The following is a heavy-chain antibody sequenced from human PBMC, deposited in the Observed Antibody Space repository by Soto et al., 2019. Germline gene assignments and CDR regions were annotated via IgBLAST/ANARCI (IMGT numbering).Heavy chain of an antibody. V-gene: IGHV1-18*01. CDR2: ISAYNGNT. J-gene: IGHJ4*02. CDR3: ARVITILVVVIIEELDF. D-gene: IGHD3-3*01. CDR1: AYTFTSYV. Sequence: ASVNVSCKASAYTFTSYVSSWVRQAPGQGREWMGWISAYNGNTIYAQKLQGRVTMTTATSTSTAYMELRSLRSDDTAVYYCARVITILVVVIIEELDFWGQGTLVTVS.